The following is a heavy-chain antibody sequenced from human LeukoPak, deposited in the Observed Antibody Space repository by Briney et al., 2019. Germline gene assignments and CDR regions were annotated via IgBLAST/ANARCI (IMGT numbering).Heavy chain of an antibody. Sequence: SEALSLTCAVYGGSFSGYYWSWTRQPPGKGLEWIGEINHSGSTNYNPSLKSRVTISVDTSKNQFSLKLSSVTAADTAVYYCARGSGWYVYWGQGTLVTISS. CDR2: INHSGST. D-gene: IGHD6-19*01. CDR1: GGSFSGYY. J-gene: IGHJ4*02. CDR3: ARGSGWYVY. V-gene: IGHV4-34*01.